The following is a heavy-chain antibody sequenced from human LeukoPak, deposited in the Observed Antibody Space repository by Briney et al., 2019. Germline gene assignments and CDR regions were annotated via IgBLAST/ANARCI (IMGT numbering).Heavy chain of an antibody. J-gene: IGHJ4*02. CDR1: GYTFTSYD. V-gene: IGHV1-8*01. CDR2: MNPNSGNT. D-gene: IGHD5-12*01. Sequence: ASVTVSCKASGYTFTSYDINWVRQATGQGLEWMGWMNPNSGNTGYAQKFQGRVTMTRNTSISTAYMELSSLRSEDTAVYYCARVRRGPHSGYDRFDYWGQGTLVTVSS. CDR3: ARVRRGPHSGYDRFDY.